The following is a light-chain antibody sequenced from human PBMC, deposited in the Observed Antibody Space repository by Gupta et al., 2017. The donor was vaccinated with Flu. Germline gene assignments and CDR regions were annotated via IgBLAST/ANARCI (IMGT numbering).Light chain of an antibody. CDR3: AAWDDNVSGPV. V-gene: IGLV1-47*01. CDR2: TND. J-gene: IGLJ3*02. Sequence: YQQFPGMAPKLIIHTNDQRPSGVPARFSGSKSGTLASLAILGLRSEDEAHYHCAAWDDNVSGPVFGGGTRLTVL.